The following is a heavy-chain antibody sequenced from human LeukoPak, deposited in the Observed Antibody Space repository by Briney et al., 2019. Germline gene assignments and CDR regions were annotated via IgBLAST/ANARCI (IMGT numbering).Heavy chain of an antibody. CDR3: ARLAAASRMDV. CDR2: IYSGGST. CDR1: GFTVSSNY. V-gene: IGHV3-53*01. Sequence: GGSLGLSCAAPGFTVSSNYMSWVRQAPGKGLEWVSVIYSGGSTYYADSVKGRFTISRDNSKNTLYLQMNSLRAEDAAVYYCARLAAASRMDVWGKGTTVTVSS. J-gene: IGHJ6*04. D-gene: IGHD6-13*01.